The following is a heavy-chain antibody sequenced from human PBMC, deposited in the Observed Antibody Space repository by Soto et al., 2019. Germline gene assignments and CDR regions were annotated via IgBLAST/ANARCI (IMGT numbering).Heavy chain of an antibody. D-gene: IGHD5-18*01. CDR3: AKDARLDTLVSDY. CDR2: ISYDGSNK. Sequence: PGGSLRLSCAASGFTFSSYGMHWVRQAPGKGLEWVAVISYDGSNKYYADSVKGRFTISRDNSKNTLYLQMNSLRAEDTAVYYCAKDARLDTLVSDYWGQGTLVTVYS. CDR1: GFTFSSYG. V-gene: IGHV3-30*18. J-gene: IGHJ4*02.